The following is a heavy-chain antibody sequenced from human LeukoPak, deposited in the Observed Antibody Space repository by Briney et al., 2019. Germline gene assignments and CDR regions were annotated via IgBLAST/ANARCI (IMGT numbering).Heavy chain of an antibody. V-gene: IGHV3-11*06. CDR2: IRSSSET. CDR1: GGSISSSSYY. Sequence: LSLTCTVSGGSISSSSYYWGWIRQPPGKGLEWVSHIRSSSETFYADSVKGRFTISRDNARKSLYLQMNNLRGEDTAIYYCARDAGNSGYGCDLWGQGTLVTVSS. CDR3: ARDAGNSGYGCDL. D-gene: IGHD5-12*01. J-gene: IGHJ5*02.